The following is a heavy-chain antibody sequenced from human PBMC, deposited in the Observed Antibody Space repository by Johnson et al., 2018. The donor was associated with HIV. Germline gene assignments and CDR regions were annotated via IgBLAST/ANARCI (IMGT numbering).Heavy chain of an antibody. CDR1: GFTFSSYG. J-gene: IGHJ3*02. CDR3: AREGVWGSYAGFGRGAFDI. CDR2: ISYDGKNK. V-gene: IGHV3-30*03. D-gene: IGHD3-16*01. Sequence: QVQVVESGGGVVQPGRSLRLSCAASGFTFSSYGMHWVRQAPGKGLEWVAVISYDGKNKYYADSVKGRFTISRDNAKKSLYLQMNSLRAEDTAVYYCAREGVWGSYAGFGRGAFDIWGQGTMVTVSS.